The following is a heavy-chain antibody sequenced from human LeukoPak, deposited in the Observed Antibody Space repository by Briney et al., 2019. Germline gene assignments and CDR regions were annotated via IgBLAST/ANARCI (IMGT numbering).Heavy chain of an antibody. CDR1: GGSISNYY. D-gene: IGHD6-13*01. CDR2: IYYSGST. Sequence: SETLSLTCTVSGGSISNYYWSWLRQPPGKGLEWIGYIYYSGSTNYNPSLKSRVTISVDTSKNQFSLKLSSVTAADTAVYYCARDYWGSSWYGGAFDIWGQGTMVTVSS. J-gene: IGHJ3*02. CDR3: ARDYWGSSWYGGAFDI. V-gene: IGHV4-59*01.